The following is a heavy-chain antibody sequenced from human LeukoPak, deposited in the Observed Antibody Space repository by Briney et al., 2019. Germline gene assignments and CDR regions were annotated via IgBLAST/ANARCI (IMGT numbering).Heavy chain of an antibody. CDR1: GFTFDDYA. CDR3: AKDLAQWEPRFTDAFDI. Sequence: GGSLRLSCAASGFTFDDYAMHWVRQAPGKGLEWVSGISWNSGSIGYADSVKGRFTISRDNAKNSLYLQMNSLRAEVTALYYCAKDLAQWEPRFTDAFDIWGQGTMVTVSS. D-gene: IGHD1-26*01. J-gene: IGHJ3*02. CDR2: ISWNSGSI. V-gene: IGHV3-9*01.